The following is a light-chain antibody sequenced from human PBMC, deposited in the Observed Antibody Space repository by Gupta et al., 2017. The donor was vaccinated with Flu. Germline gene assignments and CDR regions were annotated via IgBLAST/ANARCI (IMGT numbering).Light chain of an antibody. CDR1: ALAKKY. J-gene: IGLJ3*02. V-gene: IGLV3-10*01. Sequence: SYDLPHPPPFSVSPGQTARITCSGAALAKKYAYWYQQKSAQAHVLFMYEERKRPSGSPERFAGSTSGTMATSTITGAQVEDEADYYCYSKDTSGNHRVFGGGTKLTVL. CDR2: EER. CDR3: YSKDTSGNHRV.